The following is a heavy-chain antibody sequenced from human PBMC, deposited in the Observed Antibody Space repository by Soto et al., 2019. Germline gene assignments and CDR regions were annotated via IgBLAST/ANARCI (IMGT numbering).Heavy chain of an antibody. Sequence: QVQLVQSGAEVKKPGASVKVSCKASGYTFTSYGISWVRQAPGQGLEWMGWINGYNGNTNHAQKLQGRVPMSKETSTSTAYMELRSLRSDDSAVYYCARMGDVPYYYYGMDVWGQGTTVTVSS. J-gene: IGHJ6*02. CDR2: INGYNGNT. D-gene: IGHD3-16*01. CDR1: GYTFTSYG. V-gene: IGHV1-18*01. CDR3: ARMGDVPYYYYGMDV.